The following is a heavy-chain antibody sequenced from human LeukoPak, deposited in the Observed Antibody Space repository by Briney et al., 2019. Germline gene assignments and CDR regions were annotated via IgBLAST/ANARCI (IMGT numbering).Heavy chain of an antibody. CDR3: ARAKYKTTVTTGLGY. CDR2: ISYDGSNK. Sequence: SGGSLRLSCAASGFTFSSYAMHWVRQAPGKGLEWVAVISYDGSNKYYADSVKGRFTISRDNSKNTLYLQMNSLRAEDTAVYYCARAKYKTTVTTGLGYWGQGTLVTVSS. J-gene: IGHJ4*02. V-gene: IGHV3-30-3*01. D-gene: IGHD4-17*01. CDR1: GFTFSSYA.